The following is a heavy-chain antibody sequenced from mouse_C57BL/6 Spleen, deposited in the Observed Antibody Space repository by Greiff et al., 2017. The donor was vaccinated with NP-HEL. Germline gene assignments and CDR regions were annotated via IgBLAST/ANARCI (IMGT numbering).Heavy chain of an antibody. CDR2: IHPNSGST. CDR3: AADYYGGSCRPFAY. D-gene: IGHD1-1*01. J-gene: IGHJ3*01. Sequence: VQLQQSGAELVKPGASVKLSCKASGYTFTSYWMHWVKQRPGQGLEWIGMIHPNSGSTNYNEKFKSKATLTVDKSSSTAYMQLSSLTSEDSAVYYCAADYYGGSCRPFAYWGQGTLLTVSA. CDR1: GYTFTSYW. V-gene: IGHV1-64*01.